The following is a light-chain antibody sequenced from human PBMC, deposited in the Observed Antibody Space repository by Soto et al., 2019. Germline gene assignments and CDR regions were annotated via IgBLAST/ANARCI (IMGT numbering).Light chain of an antibody. CDR2: DAS. CDR3: HQRSNWPFT. V-gene: IGKV3-11*01. Sequence: EIVLTQSPAALSLSPGERASLSCRASQSVSGYLAWYQQKPGQAPRLLIYDASNRATGIPARFSGSGSGTDFTLTISSLEPEDFAVYYCHQRSNWPFTFGGGTKVEIK. J-gene: IGKJ4*01. CDR1: QSVSGY.